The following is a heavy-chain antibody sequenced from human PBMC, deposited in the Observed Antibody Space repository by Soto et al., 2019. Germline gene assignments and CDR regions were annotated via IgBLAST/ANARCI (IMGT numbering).Heavy chain of an antibody. Sequence: EVQLLESGGGLVQPGGSLRLSCAASGFTFSSYAMSWVRQAPGKGLEWVSAISGSGGSTYYADSVKGRFTISRDNSKNTLYLQMNSLRAEDTAVYYCAKPPLTYDYIWGSYRYVPDAFDIWGQGTMVTVSS. D-gene: IGHD3-16*02. CDR1: GFTFSSYA. CDR2: ISGSGGST. J-gene: IGHJ3*02. CDR3: AKPPLTYDYIWGSYRYVPDAFDI. V-gene: IGHV3-23*01.